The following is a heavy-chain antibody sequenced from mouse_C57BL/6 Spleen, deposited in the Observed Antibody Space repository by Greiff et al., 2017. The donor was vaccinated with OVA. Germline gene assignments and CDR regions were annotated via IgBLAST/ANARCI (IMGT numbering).Heavy chain of an antibody. CDR2: IDPEDGDT. J-gene: IGHJ4*01. V-gene: IGHV14-1*01. D-gene: IGHD3-2*01. CDR1: GFNIKDYY. CDR3: TLDSSLRYYAMDY. Sequence: VQLQQSGAELVRPGASVKLSCTASGFNIKDYYMHWVKQRPEQGLEWIGRIDPEDGDTEYAPKFQGKATMTADTSSNTAYLQLSSLTSEDTAVYYCTLDSSLRYYAMDYWGQGTSVTVSS.